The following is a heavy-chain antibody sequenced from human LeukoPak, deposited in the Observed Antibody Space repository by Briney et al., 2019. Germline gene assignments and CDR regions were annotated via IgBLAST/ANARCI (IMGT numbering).Heavy chain of an antibody. J-gene: IGHJ6*02. CDR2: ISSIRGTT. V-gene: IGHV3-64D*06. CDR3: VKGYGGWGFDYYYYGMDV. Sequence: GGSLRLSCAASGFTFSSYAMHWVREAPGKGVEYVSAISSIRGTTYYAHSVKARFTISGDNSKNTLYLQMSSLRAEDTAVYYCVKGYGGWGFDYYYYGMDVWGQGTTVTVSS. CDR1: GFTFSSYA. D-gene: IGHD7-27*01.